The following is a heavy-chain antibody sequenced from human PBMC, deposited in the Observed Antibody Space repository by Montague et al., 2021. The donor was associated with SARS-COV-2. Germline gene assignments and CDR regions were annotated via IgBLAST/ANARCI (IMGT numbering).Heavy chain of an antibody. D-gene: IGHD2-8*01. CDR3: ARVRVGVQYYGMDV. V-gene: IGHV3-21*01. CDR1: GFTFSSYS. Sequence: SLRLSCAASGFTFSSYSMNWVRQAPGKGLEWVSSISSSSSNIYYADSVKGRFTISRDNAKNSLYLQMNSLRAEDTAVYYCARVRVGVQYYGMDVWGQGTTVTVSS. CDR2: ISSSSSNI. J-gene: IGHJ6*02.